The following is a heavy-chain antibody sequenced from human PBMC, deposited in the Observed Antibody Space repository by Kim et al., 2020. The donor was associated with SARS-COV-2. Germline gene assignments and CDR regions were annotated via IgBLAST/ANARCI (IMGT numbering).Heavy chain of an antibody. V-gene: IGHV4-31*03. J-gene: IGHJ4*02. CDR1: GGSISSGGYY. CDR3: ARDNDSSGSSFDY. D-gene: IGHD3-22*01. CDR2: IYYSGST. Sequence: SETLSLTCTVSGGSISSGGYYWSWIRQHPGKGLEWIGYIYYSGSTYYNPSLKSRVTISVDTSKNQFSLKLSSVTAADTAVYYCARDNDSSGSSFDYWGQGTLVTVSS.